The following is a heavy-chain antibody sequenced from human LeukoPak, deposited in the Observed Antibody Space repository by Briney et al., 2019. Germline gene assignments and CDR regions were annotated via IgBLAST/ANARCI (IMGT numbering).Heavy chain of an antibody. CDR3: VRGLGDY. CDR1: GFRFWNYA. V-gene: IGHV3-74*03. J-gene: IGHJ4*02. Sequence: PGGALRLSCVAPGFRFWNYAMSWVRQGPGKALVWVARIDIDGRIITHADSVEGRFTISRDNAKNTVYLQMNDLRDEDTATYYCVRGLGDYWGQGTLVTVSS. CDR2: IDIDGRII. D-gene: IGHD3-16*01.